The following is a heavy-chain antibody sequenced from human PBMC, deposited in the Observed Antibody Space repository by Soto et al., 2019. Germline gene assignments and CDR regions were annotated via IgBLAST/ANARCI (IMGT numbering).Heavy chain of an antibody. CDR3: ATDKRIAVAGLN. J-gene: IGHJ6*04. CDR1: GYTLTELS. Sequence: ASVKVSCKVSGYTLTELSMHWVRQAPGKGLEWMGGFDPEDGETIYAQKFQGRVTMTEDTSTDTAYMELSSLRSEDTAVYYCATDKRIAVAGLNWGKGTTVTVSS. V-gene: IGHV1-24*01. D-gene: IGHD6-19*01. CDR2: FDPEDGET.